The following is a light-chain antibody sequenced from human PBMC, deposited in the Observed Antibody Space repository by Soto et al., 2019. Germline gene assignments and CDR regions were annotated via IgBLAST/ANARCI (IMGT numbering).Light chain of an antibody. J-gene: IGKJ1*01. CDR1: QSVSSNY. CDR3: QQYGSSPT. Sequence: EIVLTQSPGTLSLSPGERATLSCRSIQSVSSNYLAWYQQKPDQAPRLVIYDVSGRATGIPDRFSGSGSGTDFTLTISRLEPEDFAVYYCQQYGSSPTFGQGPKVEIK. CDR2: DVS. V-gene: IGKV3-20*01.